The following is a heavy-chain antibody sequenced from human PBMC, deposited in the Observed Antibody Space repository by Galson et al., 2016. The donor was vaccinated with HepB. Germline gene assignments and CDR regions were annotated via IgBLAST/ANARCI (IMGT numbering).Heavy chain of an antibody. CDR1: GGSISSDHW. V-gene: IGHV4-4*02. CDR2: IYHSGST. CDR3: ARVKDFWSGYLGENNN. J-gene: IGHJ4*02. D-gene: IGHD3-3*01. Sequence: ATLSLTCAVSGGSISSDHWWSWVRQPPGKGLEWIGEIYHSGSTHYNPSLRSRDTISLDKSKNHFSLELNSVTAADTAVYYCARVKDFWSGYLGENNNWGQGTLVTVSS.